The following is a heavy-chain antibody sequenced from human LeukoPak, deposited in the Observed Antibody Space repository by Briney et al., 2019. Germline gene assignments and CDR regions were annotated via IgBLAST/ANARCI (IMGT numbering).Heavy chain of an antibody. Sequence: GGSLRLSCAASGFTFSNAWMSWVRQAPGKGLEWVGRIKSKTDGGTTDYATPVKGRFTISRDDSKNTLYLQMNSLKTEDIAVGKGAAPTDILTGFYNRPNYYGMDVWGQGTTVTVSS. V-gene: IGHV3-15*01. D-gene: IGHD3-9*01. CDR3: AAPTDILTGFYNRPNYYGMDV. J-gene: IGHJ6*02. CDR1: GFTFSNAW. CDR2: IKSKTDGGTT.